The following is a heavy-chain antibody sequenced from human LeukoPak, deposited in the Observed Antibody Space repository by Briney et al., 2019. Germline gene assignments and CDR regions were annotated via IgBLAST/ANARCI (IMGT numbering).Heavy chain of an antibody. V-gene: IGHV1-18*01. CDR3: ARDLAPIAVAGTPFDY. CDR2: SSAYNGNT. J-gene: IGHJ4*02. Sequence: ASVKVSCKASGYTFTSYGICWVRQAPGQGIEWMGWSSAYNGNTNYAQKLQGRVTMTTDTSTSTAYMELRSLRSDDTAVYYCARDLAPIAVAGTPFDYWGQGTLVTVSS. CDR1: GYTFTSYG. D-gene: IGHD6-19*01.